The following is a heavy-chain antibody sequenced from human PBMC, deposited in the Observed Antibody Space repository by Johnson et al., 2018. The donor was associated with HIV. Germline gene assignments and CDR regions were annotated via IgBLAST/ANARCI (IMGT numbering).Heavy chain of an antibody. CDR2: ISWNSGSI. V-gene: IGHV3-9*01. J-gene: IGHJ3*02. D-gene: IGHD2-2*01. CDR1: GFTFDDYA. Sequence: VQLVESGGGLVQPGRSLRLSCAASGFTFDDYAMHWVRQAPGKGLEWVSGISWNSGSIGYADSVKGRFTISRDNSKNTLYLQMNSLRAEDTAVYYCASSAHDAFDIWGQGTMVTVSS. CDR3: ASSAHDAFDI.